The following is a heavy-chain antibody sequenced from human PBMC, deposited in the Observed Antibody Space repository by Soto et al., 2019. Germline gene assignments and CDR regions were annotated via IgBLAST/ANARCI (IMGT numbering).Heavy chain of an antibody. CDR1: GGSISSSSYY. V-gene: IGHV4-39*07. D-gene: IGHD1-26*01. J-gene: IGHJ5*02. CDR2: IYYSGST. Sequence: PSETLSLTCTVSGGSISSSSYYWGWIRQPPGKGLEWIGSIYYSGSTYYNPSLKSRVTISVDTSKNQFSLKLSSVTAADTAVYYCARVMWPPSKTSWSLRAHNWFDPWGQGTLVTVSS. CDR3: ARVMWPPSKTSWSLRAHNWFDP.